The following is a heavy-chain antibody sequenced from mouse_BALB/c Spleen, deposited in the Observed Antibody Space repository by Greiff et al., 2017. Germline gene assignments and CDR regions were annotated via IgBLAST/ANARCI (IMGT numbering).Heavy chain of an antibody. J-gene: IGHJ4*01. V-gene: IGHV5-6-5*01. CDR3: ARMTVVFSYAMDY. D-gene: IGHD1-1*01. CDR2: ISSGGST. Sequence: EVQLQESGGGLVKPGGSLKLSCAASGFTFSSYAMSWVRQTPEKRLEWVASISSGGSTYYPDSVKGRFTISRDNARNILYLQMSSLRSEDTAMYYCARMTVVFSYAMDYWGQGTSVTVSS. CDR1: GFTFSSYA.